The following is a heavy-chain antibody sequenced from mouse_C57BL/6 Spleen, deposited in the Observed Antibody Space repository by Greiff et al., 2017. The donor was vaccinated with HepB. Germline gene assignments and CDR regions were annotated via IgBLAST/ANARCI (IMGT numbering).Heavy chain of an antibody. CDR1: GYTFTDHT. Sequence: VKLMDSDAELVKPGASVKISCKASGYTFTDHTIHWMKQRPEQGLEWIGYIYPRDGSTKYNEKFKGKATLTADKSSSTAYMQLNSLTSEDSAVYFCANYYGSSRYFDYWGQGTTLTVSS. CDR3: ANYYGSSRYFDY. J-gene: IGHJ2*01. CDR2: IYPRDGST. V-gene: IGHV1-78*01. D-gene: IGHD1-1*01.